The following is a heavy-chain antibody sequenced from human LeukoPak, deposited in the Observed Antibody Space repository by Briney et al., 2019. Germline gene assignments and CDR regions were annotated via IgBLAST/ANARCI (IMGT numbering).Heavy chain of an antibody. CDR1: GFMFSDFG. CDR2: ISVDGTNK. CDR3: AKDSRLFGIAAAGYYFDY. Sequence: PGGSLRLSCAASGFMFSDFGMHWVRQAPGKGLELVAVISVDGTNKYYVDSVKGRFTISRDNSKNTLYLQMNSLRAEDTAFYYCAKDSRLFGIAAAGYYFDYWGQGTLVTVSS. D-gene: IGHD6-13*01. J-gene: IGHJ4*02. V-gene: IGHV3-30*18.